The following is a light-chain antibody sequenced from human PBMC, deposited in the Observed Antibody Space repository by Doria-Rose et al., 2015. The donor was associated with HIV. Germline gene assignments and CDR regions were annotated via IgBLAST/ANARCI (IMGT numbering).Light chain of an antibody. V-gene: IGLV1-40*01. CDR1: SSNIGAGFD. J-gene: IGLJ1*01. Sequence: ELIQLPSVSGAPWQRVAISCTGSSSNIGAGFDVNWYQQFPGTAPKLLIHGNTNRPSGVPDRFSGSKSVTSASLASSGLRSEDEADYYCQSYDSRLSVYVFGTGTKVTVL. CDR2: GNT. CDR3: QSYDSRLSVYV.